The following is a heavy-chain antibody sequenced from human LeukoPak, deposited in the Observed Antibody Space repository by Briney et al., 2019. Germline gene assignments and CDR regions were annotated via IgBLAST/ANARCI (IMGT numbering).Heavy chain of an antibody. J-gene: IGHJ4*02. Sequence: PSQTLSLTCGVSGGSISSDNYYWSLIRQPAGKGLQWIGRIYTSGSTTYNPSLKSRVTITVDTSKNQFSLKLSSVTAADTAVYYCARGYIGYDFFFLGFDYWGQGTLVTVSS. V-gene: IGHV4-61*02. CDR2: IYTSGST. D-gene: IGHD5-12*01. CDR3: ARGYIGYDFFFLGFDY. CDR1: GGSISSDNYY.